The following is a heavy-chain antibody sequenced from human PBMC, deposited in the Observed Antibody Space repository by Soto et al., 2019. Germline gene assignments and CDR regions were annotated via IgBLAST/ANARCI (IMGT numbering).Heavy chain of an antibody. J-gene: IGHJ6*02. D-gene: IGHD3-10*01. CDR3: ARLNMVRGVITLPYYYYGMDV. V-gene: IGHV4-34*01. CDR1: GGSFSGYY. CDR2: INHSGST. Sequence: SETLSLTCAVYGGSFSGYYWSWIRQPPGKGLEWIGEINHSGSTNYNPSLKSRVTISVDTSKNQFSLKLSSVTAADTAVYYCARLNMVRGVITLPYYYYGMDVWGQGTTVNVS.